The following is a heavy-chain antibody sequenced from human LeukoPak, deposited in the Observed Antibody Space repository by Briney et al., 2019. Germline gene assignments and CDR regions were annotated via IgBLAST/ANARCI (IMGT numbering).Heavy chain of an antibody. D-gene: IGHD3-10*01. J-gene: IGHJ4*02. CDR2: INHSGGT. Sequence: SETLSLTCAVYGGSFSGYYWSWIRQPPGKGLEWIGEINHSGGTNYNPSLKSRVTISVDTSKNQFSLKLSSVTAADTAVYYCARGLITYYYGSGAPPGYWGQGTLVTVSS. CDR3: ARGLITYYYGSGAPPGY. V-gene: IGHV4-34*01. CDR1: GGSFSGYY.